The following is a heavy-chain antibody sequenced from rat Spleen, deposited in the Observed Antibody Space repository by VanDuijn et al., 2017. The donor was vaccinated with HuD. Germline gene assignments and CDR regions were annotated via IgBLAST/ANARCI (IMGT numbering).Heavy chain of an antibody. Sequence: EVQLQESGPGLVKPSQSLSLTCSVTGYSITSSYRWNWIRKFPGNKLEWMGYINNAGSTNYNPSLKSQISISRDTSKNQFFLQVDSVTTEDTATYYCARSDGTHYYLPFAYWGQGTLVTVSS. V-gene: IGHV3-3*01. CDR1: GYSITSSYR. J-gene: IGHJ3*01. CDR3: ARSDGTHYYLPFAY. D-gene: IGHD1-1*01. CDR2: INNAGST.